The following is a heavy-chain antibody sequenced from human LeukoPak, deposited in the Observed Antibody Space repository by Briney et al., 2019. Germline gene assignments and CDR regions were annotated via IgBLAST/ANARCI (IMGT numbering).Heavy chain of an antibody. CDR3: TRTRDYAMDV. CDR1: GGSISYYY. V-gene: IGHV4-59*12. J-gene: IGHJ6*02. CDR2: IYYSGST. Sequence: SETLSLTCTVSGGSISYYYWIWIRQPPGKGLELIGYIYYSGSTNYNPSLKSRVTISVDTSKNQFSVQLHSVTPEDTAVYYCTRTRDYAMDVWGQGTTVTVSS.